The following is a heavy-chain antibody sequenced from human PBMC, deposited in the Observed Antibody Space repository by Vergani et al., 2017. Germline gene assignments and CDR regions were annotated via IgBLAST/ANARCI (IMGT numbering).Heavy chain of an antibody. J-gene: IGHJ1*01. CDR2: IYYSGGT. CDR1: GGSISSSSYY. D-gene: IGHD2/OR15-2a*01. Sequence: QLQLQESGPGLVKPSETLSLTCTVSGGSISSSSYYWGWIRQPPGKGLEWIGSIYYSGGTYYNPSLKSRVTISVDTSKNQFSLKLSSVTAADTAVYYCARALTTGCLYFQHWGQGTLVTVSS. V-gene: IGHV4-39*07. CDR3: ARALTTGCLYFQH.